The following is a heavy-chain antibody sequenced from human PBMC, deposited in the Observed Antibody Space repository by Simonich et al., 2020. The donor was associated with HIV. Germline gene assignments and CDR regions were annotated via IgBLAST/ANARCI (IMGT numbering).Heavy chain of an antibody. D-gene: IGHD1-7*01. Sequence: QVQLVQSGAEVKKPGASVKVSCKTSGYTFTAYFMHWVRQAPGQGLVWVGWFNTNTGHPTYVQGFTGRFVFSLDTSVSTAYLQISSLKAEDTAVYYCARVAGTRPGTNWFDPWGQGTLVTVSS. CDR3: ARVAGTRPGTNWFDP. V-gene: IGHV7-4-1*02. CDR1: GYTFTAYF. CDR2: FNTNTGHP. J-gene: IGHJ5*02.